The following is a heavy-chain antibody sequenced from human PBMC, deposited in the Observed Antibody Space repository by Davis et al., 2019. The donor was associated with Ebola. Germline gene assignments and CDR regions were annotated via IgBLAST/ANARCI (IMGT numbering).Heavy chain of an antibody. CDR3: ARETYYYDSSGYYYANYFDY. V-gene: IGHV1-2*04. Sequence: ASVKVSCKASGYTFTGYYMHWVRQAPGQGLEWMGWINPNSGGTNYAQKFQGWVTMTRDTSISTAYMELSRLRSDDTAVYYCARETYYYDSSGYYYANYFDYWGQGTLVTVSS. CDR2: INPNSGGT. D-gene: IGHD3-22*01. CDR1: GYTFTGYY. J-gene: IGHJ4*02.